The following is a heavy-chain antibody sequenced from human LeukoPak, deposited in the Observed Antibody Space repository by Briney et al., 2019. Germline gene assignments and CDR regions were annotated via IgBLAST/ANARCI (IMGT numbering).Heavy chain of an antibody. CDR3: ARDLPATIAGGGDY. CDR1: GGTFSSYA. D-gene: IGHD5-12*01. Sequence: SVKVSCKASGGTFSSYAISWVRQAPGQGLEWMGRIIPILGIANYAQKFQGRVTITADKSTSTAYMELSSLRSKDTAVYYCARDLPATIAGGGDYSGQGTLVTVSS. J-gene: IGHJ4*02. CDR2: IIPILGIA. V-gene: IGHV1-69*04.